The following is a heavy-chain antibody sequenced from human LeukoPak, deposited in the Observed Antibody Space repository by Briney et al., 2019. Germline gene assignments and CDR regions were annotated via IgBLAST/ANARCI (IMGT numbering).Heavy chain of an antibody. D-gene: IGHD5-18*01. V-gene: IGHV3-23*01. CDR1: GFTFSSYA. J-gene: IGHJ4*02. CDR2: ISGSGGST. CDR3: ARGIAGIQLWLRGDYFDY. Sequence: GGSLRLSCAASGFTFSSYAMSWVRQAPGKGLEWVSAISGSGGSTYYADSVKGRFTISRDNSKNTLYLQMNSLRAEDTAVYYCARGIAGIQLWLRGDYFDYWGQGTLVTVSS.